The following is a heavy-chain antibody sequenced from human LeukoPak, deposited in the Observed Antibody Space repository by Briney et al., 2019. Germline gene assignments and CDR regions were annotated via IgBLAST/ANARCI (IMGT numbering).Heavy chain of an antibody. J-gene: IGHJ5*02. Sequence: WASVKVSCKASGYTFTGYYMHWVRQAPGQGLEWMGWINPNSGGTNYAQKFQGRVTMTRDTSISTAYMELRRLRSDDTAVYYCARDQRSRGVWFDPWGQGTLVTVSS. D-gene: IGHD1-1*01. CDR2: INPNSGGT. V-gene: IGHV1-2*02. CDR3: ARDQRSRGVWFDP. CDR1: GYTFTGYY.